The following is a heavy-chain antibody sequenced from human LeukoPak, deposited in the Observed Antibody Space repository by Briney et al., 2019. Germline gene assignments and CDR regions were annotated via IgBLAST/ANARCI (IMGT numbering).Heavy chain of an antibody. Sequence: PGGSLRLSCAASGFTFSSYEMNWVRQAPGKGLEWVSYISSSGSTIYYADSVKGRFTISRDNAKNSLYLQMNSLRAEDTAVYYCARFADYYDSSGYPIPFDYWGQGTLVTVSS. CDR3: ARFADYYDSSGYPIPFDY. D-gene: IGHD3-22*01. J-gene: IGHJ4*02. V-gene: IGHV3-48*03. CDR1: GFTFSSYE. CDR2: ISSSGSTI.